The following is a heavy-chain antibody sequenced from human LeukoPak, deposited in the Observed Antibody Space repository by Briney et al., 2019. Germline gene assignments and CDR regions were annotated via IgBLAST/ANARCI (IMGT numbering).Heavy chain of an antibody. V-gene: IGHV4-30-4*08. J-gene: IGHJ4*02. CDR1: GGSISSGDYY. CDR2: IYYSGST. D-gene: IGHD6-19*01. CDR3: ARDLGVAVADYYFDY. Sequence: SETLSLTCIVSGGSISSGDYYWSWIRQPPGKGLEWIGYIYYSGSTYYNPSLKSRVTISVDTSKNQFSLKLSSVTAADTAVYYCARDLGVAVADYYFDYWGQGTLVTVSS.